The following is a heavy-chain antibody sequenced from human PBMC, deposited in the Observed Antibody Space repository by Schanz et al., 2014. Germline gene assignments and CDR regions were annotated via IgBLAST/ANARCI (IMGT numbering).Heavy chain of an antibody. J-gene: IGHJ6*02. Sequence: QVQLVQSGGEVKKPGASATVSCKASGYTFNNHGISWVRQAPGQGLEWMGWISVYHGHTNYAEKVHGRVTMTTDTGTSTAYMELRSLISDDAAVYYCVRDAGWACWDYHGMDVWGQGTSVTVSS. CDR1: GYTFNNHG. V-gene: IGHV1-18*01. CDR3: VRDAGWACWDYHGMDV. D-gene: IGHD6-13*01. CDR2: ISVYHGHT.